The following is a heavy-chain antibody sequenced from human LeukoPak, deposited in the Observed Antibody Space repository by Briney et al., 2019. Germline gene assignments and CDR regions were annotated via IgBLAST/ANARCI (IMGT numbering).Heavy chain of an antibody. CDR3: ARDRDYYGSGSPSMDV. D-gene: IGHD3-10*01. V-gene: IGHV1-46*01. CDR1: GYTFTSYY. Sequence: ASVKVSCKASGYTFTSYYMHWVRQAPGQGLEWMGIINPSGGSTSYAQKFQGRVTMTRDTSTSTVYMELSSRKSEDTAVYYCARDRDYYGSGSPSMDVWGQGTTVTVSS. CDR2: INPSGGST. J-gene: IGHJ6*02.